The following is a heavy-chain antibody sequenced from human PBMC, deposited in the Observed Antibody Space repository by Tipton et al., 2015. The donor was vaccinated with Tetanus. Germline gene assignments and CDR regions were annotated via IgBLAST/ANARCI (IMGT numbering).Heavy chain of an antibody. CDR2: ISSTSRYI. V-gene: IGHV3-21*01. D-gene: IGHD6-25*01. CDR3: VSGSALGT. CDR1: GFTFSTTK. Sequence: SLRLSCGVSGFTFSTTKMNWVRQAPGRGLEWVPSISSTSRYIYYADSLKGRFTISRDNAKNSLSLQMNSLRTDDTAVYYCVSGSALGTWGQGTLVTVSS. J-gene: IGHJ5*02.